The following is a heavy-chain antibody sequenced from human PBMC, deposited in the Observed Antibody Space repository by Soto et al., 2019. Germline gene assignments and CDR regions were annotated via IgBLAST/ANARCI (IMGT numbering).Heavy chain of an antibody. CDR1: GFTFSSYA. Sequence: DVQLLESGGGLVQPEGSLRLSCAASGFTFSSYAMGWVRQGPGKGLEWVAVVSIGGSTHYADSVRGRFTISSDNSKNTLSLQLNSLTAEDTAVYFCAKRRGAGGHFDVWGQGALVTVSS. D-gene: IGHD2-15*01. CDR2: VVSIGGST. J-gene: IGHJ4*02. V-gene: IGHV3-23*01. CDR3: AKRRGAGGHFDV.